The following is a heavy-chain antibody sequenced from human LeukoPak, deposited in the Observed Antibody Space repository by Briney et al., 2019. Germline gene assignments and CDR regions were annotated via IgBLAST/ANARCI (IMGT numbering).Heavy chain of an antibody. CDR3: ARGHHIVVVVAAYYGMDV. V-gene: IGHV1-2*02. Sequence: ASVKVSCKASGYTFTGYYMHWVRQAPGQGLEWVGWINPNSGGTNYAQKFQGRVTMTRNTSISTAYMELSRLRSDDTAVYYCARGHHIVVVVAAYYGMDVWGRGTTVTVSS. D-gene: IGHD2-15*01. CDR2: INPNSGGT. CDR1: GYTFTGYY. J-gene: IGHJ6*02.